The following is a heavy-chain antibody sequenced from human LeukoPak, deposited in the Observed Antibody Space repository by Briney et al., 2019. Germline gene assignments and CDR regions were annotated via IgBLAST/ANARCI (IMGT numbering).Heavy chain of an antibody. CDR3: ARHGDLGYYDSSGYWGK. J-gene: IGHJ4*02. CDR2: IYPGDSDT. CDR1: GCSFTSYW. V-gene: IGHV5-51*01. D-gene: IGHD3-22*01. Sequence: GGSLQISCKGSGCSFTSYWIGWVRQMPGKGLEWVGIIYPGDSDTRYSPSFQGQVTISADKSISTAYLQWSSLKASDTAMYYCARHGDLGYYDSSGYWGKWGQGTLVTVSS.